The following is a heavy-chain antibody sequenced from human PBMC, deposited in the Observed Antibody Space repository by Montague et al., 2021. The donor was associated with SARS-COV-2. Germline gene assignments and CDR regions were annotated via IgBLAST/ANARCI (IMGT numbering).Heavy chain of an antibody. CDR3: APLGFDSRSYYTPHNWFDP. Sequence: PALVKPTQTLTLTCTFSGISLSTSGVGVAWIRQPPGKALEWLALIYWDDDERYSPSMRSRLTITKDTSANQVVLRMTNMDPMDTATYYCAPLGFDSRSYYTPHNWFDPWGQGILVTVSS. CDR1: GISLSTSGVG. V-gene: IGHV2-5*02. D-gene: IGHD3-10*01. CDR2: IYWDDDE. J-gene: IGHJ5*02.